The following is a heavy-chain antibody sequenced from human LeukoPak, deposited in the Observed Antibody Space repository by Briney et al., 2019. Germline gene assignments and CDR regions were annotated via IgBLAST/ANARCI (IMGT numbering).Heavy chain of an antibody. CDR2: IRGSGGST. Sequence: ARGSLRLSCAASGFTFSSYAMSWVRQAPGKGLEWVSAIRGSGGSTYYADSVKGRFTISRDNSKNTLYLQMNSLRAEDTAVYYCAKDRGTTVTMGNFDLWGRGTLVTVSS. J-gene: IGHJ2*01. V-gene: IGHV3-23*01. CDR1: GFTFSSYA. D-gene: IGHD4-17*01. CDR3: AKDRGTTVTMGNFDL.